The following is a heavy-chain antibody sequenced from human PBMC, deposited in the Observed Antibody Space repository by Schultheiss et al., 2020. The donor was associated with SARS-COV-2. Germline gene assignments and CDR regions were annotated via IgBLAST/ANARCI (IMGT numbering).Heavy chain of an antibody. D-gene: IGHD4-23*01. CDR3: ARNGNLGAFDI. V-gene: IGHV4-34*01. Sequence: SETLSLTCAVYGESFSGYYWSWIRQPPGKGLEWIGEINHSGSTNYNPSLKSRVTISVDTSKNQFSLKLSSVTAADTAVYYCARNGNLGAFDIWGQGTMVTVSS. J-gene: IGHJ3*02. CDR2: INHSGST. CDR1: GESFSGYY.